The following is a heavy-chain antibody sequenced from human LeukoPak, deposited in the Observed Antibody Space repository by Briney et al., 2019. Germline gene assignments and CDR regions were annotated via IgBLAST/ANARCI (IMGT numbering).Heavy chain of an antibody. V-gene: IGHV1-69*01. CDR1: GGTFSGYA. CDR3: ARSIPLWKELRRDWFDP. Sequence: SVKVSCKASGGTFSGYAISWVGQAPGQGLEWMGGINAIFGTANYAQKFQGRVTITADESTRTAYMELSSLRSEDTAVYYCARSIPLWKELRRDWFDPWGQGTQVTVSS. J-gene: IGHJ5*02. CDR2: INAIFGTA. D-gene: IGHD3-10*01.